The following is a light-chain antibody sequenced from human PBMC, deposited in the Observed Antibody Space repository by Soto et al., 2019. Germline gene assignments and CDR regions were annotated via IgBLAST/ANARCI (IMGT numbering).Light chain of an antibody. Sequence: DIQMTQSPSTLSASVGDRVTITCRASQSISTWLAWYQQKPGKAPKLLIYKASSLQSGVPSRFSGSGSGTEFTLTISSLQPDDFATYYCQHYSNYCTFGQGTKVEIK. CDR2: KAS. V-gene: IGKV1-5*03. CDR3: QHYSNYCT. J-gene: IGKJ1*01. CDR1: QSISTW.